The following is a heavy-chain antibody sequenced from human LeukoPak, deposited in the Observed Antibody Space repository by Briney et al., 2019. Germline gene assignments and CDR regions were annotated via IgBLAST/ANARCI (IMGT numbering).Heavy chain of an antibody. CDR1: GGIFSGYA. V-gene: IGHV1-69*04. CDR3: ARDLPPYYFDY. Sequence: SVKVSCKASGGIFSGYAISWVRQAPGQGLEWMGRIIPILGIANYAQKFQGRVTITADKSTSTAYMDLSSLRSEDTAVYYCARDLPPYYFDYWGQGTLVTVSS. J-gene: IGHJ4*02. CDR2: IIPILGIA.